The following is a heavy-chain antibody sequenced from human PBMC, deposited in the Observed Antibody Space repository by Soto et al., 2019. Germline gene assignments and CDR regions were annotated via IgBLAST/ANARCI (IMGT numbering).Heavy chain of an antibody. V-gene: IGHV1-69*12. Sequence: QVQLVQSRDEVKKPGSSVKVSCKASGDTFTNHVFNWVRQAPGQGLEWMGGIISLFGTPNYSRRFQGRVTITADESTATSYMELSSLRSDDTAVYYCARDLGSGYERGDYWGQGTLVTVSS. CDR3: ARDLGSGYERGDY. J-gene: IGHJ4*02. CDR1: GDTFTNHV. D-gene: IGHD3-22*01. CDR2: IISLFGTP.